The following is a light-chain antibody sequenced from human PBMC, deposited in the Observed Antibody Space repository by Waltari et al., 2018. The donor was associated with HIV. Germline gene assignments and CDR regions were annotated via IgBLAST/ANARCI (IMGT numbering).Light chain of an antibody. J-gene: IGKJ2*01. Sequence: EIVLTQSPATLSLSPGERATLPCRPIQGVSSYLAWYQQKPGQAPRLLIYDASNRATGIPARFSGSGPGTDFTLTISSLEPEDFAVYYCQQRSNWQYTFGQGTKLEIK. CDR1: QGVSSY. CDR2: DAS. CDR3: QQRSNWQYT. V-gene: IGKV3D-11*01.